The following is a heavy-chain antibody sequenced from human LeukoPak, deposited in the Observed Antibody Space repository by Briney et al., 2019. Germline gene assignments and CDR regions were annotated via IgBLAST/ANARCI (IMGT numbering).Heavy chain of an antibody. CDR2: INWNGGST. Sequence: GGSLRLSCAASGFTFDDYGMSWVRQAPGKGLEWVSGINWNGGSTGYADFVKGRFTISRDNAKSSLYLQMNSLRAEDTALYYCARDYYDSSEGMDVWGKGTTVTVSS. V-gene: IGHV3-20*04. CDR3: ARDYYDSSEGMDV. CDR1: GFTFDDYG. J-gene: IGHJ6*04. D-gene: IGHD3-22*01.